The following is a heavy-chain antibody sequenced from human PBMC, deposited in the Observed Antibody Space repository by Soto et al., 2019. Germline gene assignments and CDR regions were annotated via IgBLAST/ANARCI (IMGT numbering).Heavy chain of an antibody. CDR1: GGTFSSYA. Sequence: QVQLVQSGAEVKKPGSSVKVSCKAPGGTFSSYAISWVRQAPGQGLEWMGGVIPIFGTAKYAQKFQGRVTITADESTSTGYMELRSLRSEDTAVYYCARSQGGSSSLDVYYYSYYGMDVCGQGTKVTVSS. J-gene: IGHJ6*02. CDR2: VIPIFGTA. CDR3: ARSQGGSSSLDVYYYSYYGMDV. D-gene: IGHD2-15*01. V-gene: IGHV1-69*01.